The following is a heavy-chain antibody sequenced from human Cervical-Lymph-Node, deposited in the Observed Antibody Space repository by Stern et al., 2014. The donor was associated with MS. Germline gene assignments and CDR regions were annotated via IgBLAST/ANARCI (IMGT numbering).Heavy chain of an antibody. J-gene: IGHJ4*02. CDR2: MNLNSGNP. V-gene: IGHV1-8*01. CDR1: GYIFTSYD. Sequence: VPLVQSGAEVKKPGASVKVSCKASGYIFTSYDINWVRQATGQGLEWMVWMNLNSGNPVYAQKFPGRVPMTRNPSISPAYMELSSLRSEDTAVYYCARGPSPWGQGTLVTVSS. CDR3: ARGPSP.